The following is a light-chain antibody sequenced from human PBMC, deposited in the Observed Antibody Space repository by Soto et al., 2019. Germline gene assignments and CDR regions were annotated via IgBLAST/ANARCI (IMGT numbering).Light chain of an antibody. CDR3: QQYWSSPLT. V-gene: IGKV3-20*01. Sequence: DIVLTQSPATLSLSPGERATLSCRASQSVSSSYLAWYQQKPGQAPRLLIYGASSRATGIPDRFSGSGSGTDFSLTISRLEPEDFAVYYCQQYWSSPLTFGGGTKVDIK. J-gene: IGKJ4*01. CDR2: GAS. CDR1: QSVSSSY.